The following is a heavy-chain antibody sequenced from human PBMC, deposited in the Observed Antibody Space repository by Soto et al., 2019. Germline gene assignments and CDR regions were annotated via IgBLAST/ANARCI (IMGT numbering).Heavy chain of an antibody. CDR3: ARASSYDPFYYYYYGMDV. J-gene: IGHJ6*02. CDR1: GDSVSSNSAA. Sequence: SQTLSLTCAISGDSVSSNSAAWNWIRQSPSRGLEWLGRTYYRSKWYNDYAVSVKSRITINPDTSKNQFSLQPNSVTPEDTAVYYCARASSYDPFYYYYYGMDVWGQGTTVTVSS. CDR2: TYYRSKWYN. V-gene: IGHV6-1*01. D-gene: IGHD5-18*01.